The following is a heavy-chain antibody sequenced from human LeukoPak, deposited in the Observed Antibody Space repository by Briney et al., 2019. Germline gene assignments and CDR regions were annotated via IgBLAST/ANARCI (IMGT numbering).Heavy chain of an antibody. J-gene: IGHJ4*02. CDR2: IYYSGST. V-gene: IGHV4-59*01. CDR1: GGSISSYY. CDR3: ARDSIYGAYFDY. Sequence: SETLSLTCTVSGGSISSYYWSWIRQPPGKGLEWIGYIYYSGSTNYNPSLKSRVTISVDTSKNQFSLKLSSVTAADTAVYYCARDSIYGAYFDYWGQGTLVTVSS. D-gene: IGHD4-17*01.